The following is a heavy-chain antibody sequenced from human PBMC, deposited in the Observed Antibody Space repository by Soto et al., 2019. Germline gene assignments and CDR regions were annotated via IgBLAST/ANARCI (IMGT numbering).Heavy chain of an antibody. D-gene: IGHD6-19*01. V-gene: IGHV4-38-2*02. CDR1: GYSISSGYF. CDR3: ARDAAVPGESDRFDY. J-gene: IGHJ4*02. CDR2: IYHSGNT. Sequence: PSETLSLTCVVSGYSISSGYFWGWIRQPPGKDLEWIGSIYHSGNTDYNPSLKSRVTMSVDTSKNEFSLKLTSLTAADTAIYYCARDAAVPGESDRFDYWGQGTLVTVSS.